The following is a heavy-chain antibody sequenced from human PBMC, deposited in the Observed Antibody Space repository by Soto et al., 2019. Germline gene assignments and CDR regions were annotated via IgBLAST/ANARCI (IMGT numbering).Heavy chain of an antibody. CDR1: GGSLSSHY. J-gene: IGHJ4*02. CDR3: AREFSNSPEAFDS. V-gene: IGHV4-59*11. Sequence: SETLSLTCTVSGGSLSSHYWSWIRQPPGNGLEWIGYIYYTGSTNYNPSLKSRVTISVDTSRNQFSLKLSSVTAADTAVYYCAREFSNSPEAFDSWGQGSLVTVSS. D-gene: IGHD6-6*01. CDR2: IYYTGST.